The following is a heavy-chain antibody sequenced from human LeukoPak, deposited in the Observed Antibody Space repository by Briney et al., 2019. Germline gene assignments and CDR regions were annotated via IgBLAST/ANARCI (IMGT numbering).Heavy chain of an antibody. CDR3: ARGPPRGKYYYMDV. Sequence: GGSLRLSCAASGFTFSSFDMHWGRRPTGRGREGGSTIGTASDTYYPGSVEGRFTLSRDNAKNSLYLQMNSLTAGDTAVYYCARGPPRGKYYYMDVWGKGTTVTVSS. D-gene: IGHD1-1*01. J-gene: IGHJ6*03. CDR2: IGTASDT. CDR1: GFTFSSFD. V-gene: IGHV3-13*01.